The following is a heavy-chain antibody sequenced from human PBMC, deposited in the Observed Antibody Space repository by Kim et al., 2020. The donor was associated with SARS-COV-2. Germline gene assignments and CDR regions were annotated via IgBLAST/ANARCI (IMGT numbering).Heavy chain of an antibody. D-gene: IGHD3-22*01. Sequence: GGSLRLSCSASGFTFSSYAMHWVRQAPGKGLEYVSAISSNGGSTYYADSVKGRFTISRDNSKNTLYLQMSSLRAEDTAVYYCVKVTGVTMMVDDAFDIWGHGTMVTVSS. J-gene: IGHJ3*02. CDR2: ISSNGGST. CDR3: VKVTGVTMMVDDAFDI. CDR1: GFTFSSYA. V-gene: IGHV3-64D*09.